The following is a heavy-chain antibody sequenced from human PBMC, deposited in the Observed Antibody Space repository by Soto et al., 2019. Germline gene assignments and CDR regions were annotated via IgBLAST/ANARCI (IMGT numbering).Heavy chain of an antibody. CDR2: ISGSGGST. D-gene: IGHD3-22*01. CDR1: GFTFSSYA. V-gene: IGHV3-23*01. Sequence: GGSLRLSCAASGFTFSSYAMSWVRQAPGKGLEWVSAISGSGGSTYYADSVKGRFTISRDNSKNTLYLQMNSLRAEDTAVYYCAKEYYYDSSGYSASFDYWGQGALVTVSS. J-gene: IGHJ4*02. CDR3: AKEYYYDSSGYSASFDY.